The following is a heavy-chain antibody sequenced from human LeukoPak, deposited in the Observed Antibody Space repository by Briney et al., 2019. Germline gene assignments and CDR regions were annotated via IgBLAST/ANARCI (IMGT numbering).Heavy chain of an antibody. CDR1: GYTFNNYY. J-gene: IGHJ4*02. CDR3: ARQGAYSSAIGMGY. CDR2: INPSGGGT. V-gene: IGHV1-46*02. D-gene: IGHD6-19*01. Sequence: ASVKVSCKASGYTFNNYYMYWVRQAPGQRLEWMGMINPSGGGTSYAQKFQGRVTMTRDTSTRTVYMEVSSLKPEDTAVYYCARQGAYSSAIGMGYWGQGTLVTVSS.